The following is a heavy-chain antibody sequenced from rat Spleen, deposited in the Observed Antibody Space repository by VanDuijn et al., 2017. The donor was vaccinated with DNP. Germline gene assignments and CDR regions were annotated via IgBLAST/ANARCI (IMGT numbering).Heavy chain of an antibody. J-gene: IGHJ3*01. Sequence: EVKLVESGGGLVQPGRSLKLSCAASGFIFNDFWMGWVRQAPAKGLEWVASISYDGGSTYYRDSVKGRFTISRDNAKSSLYLQMDSLRSEDTATYYCASLWTLAYWGQGTLVTVSS. CDR3: ASLWTLAY. CDR1: GFIFNDFW. D-gene: IGHD1-3*01. CDR2: ISYDGGST. V-gene: IGHV5-20*01.